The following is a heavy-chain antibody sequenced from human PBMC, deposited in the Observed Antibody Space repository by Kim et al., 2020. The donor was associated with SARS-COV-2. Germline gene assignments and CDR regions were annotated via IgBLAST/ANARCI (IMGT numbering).Heavy chain of an antibody. CDR3: ARDGDGSGWYHY. V-gene: IGHV1-69*01. J-gene: IGHJ4*02. D-gene: IGHD6-19*01. Sequence: NYAQKFQGRVTITADESTSTAYMELSSLRSEDTAVYYCARDGDGSGWYHYWGQGTLVTVSS.